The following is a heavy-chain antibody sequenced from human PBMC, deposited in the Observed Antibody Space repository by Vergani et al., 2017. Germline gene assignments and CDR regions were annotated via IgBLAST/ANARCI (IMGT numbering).Heavy chain of an antibody. CDR2: ISYDGSNK. J-gene: IGHJ4*02. CDR1: GFTFISFG. D-gene: IGHD3-22*01. Sequence: QVQLVESGGGVVQPGRSLRLSCAASGFTFISFGMHWVRQAPGKGLEWVAVISYDGSNKYYADSVKGRFTISRDNFKNTLYLQMNSLRAEDTAVYYCAKERRRLTMILEGGDYWGQGTLVTVSS. CDR3: AKERRRLTMILEGGDY. V-gene: IGHV3-30*18.